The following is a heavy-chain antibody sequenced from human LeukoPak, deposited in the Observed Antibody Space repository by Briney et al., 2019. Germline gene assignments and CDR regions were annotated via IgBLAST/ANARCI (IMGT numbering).Heavy chain of an antibody. D-gene: IGHD3-10*01. CDR1: GFTFSSYW. V-gene: IGHV3-7*01. Sequence: GGSLRLSCAASGFTFSSYWMSWVRQAPGKGLEWVANIKQDGSEKYYVDSVKGRFTISRDNAKNSLYLQMNSLRAEDTAVYYCARGGYYYGSGSYYKVDFDYWGQGTLVTVSS. J-gene: IGHJ4*02. CDR2: IKQDGSEK. CDR3: ARGGYYYGSGSYYKVDFDY.